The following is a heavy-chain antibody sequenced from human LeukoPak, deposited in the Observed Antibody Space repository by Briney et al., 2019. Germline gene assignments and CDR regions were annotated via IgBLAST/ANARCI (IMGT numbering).Heavy chain of an antibody. CDR2: INTNTGNP. J-gene: IGHJ4*02. CDR1: GYSFTTYA. V-gene: IGHV7-4-1*02. Sequence: GASVKVSCKASGYSFTTYAMNWVRQAPGQGLEWMGWINTNTGNPTYAQGFTGRFVSSLDTSVSTAYLQISSLKAEDTAVYYCARGRDCSGTSCRHDYWGQGTLVTVSS. D-gene: IGHD2-2*01. CDR3: ARGRDCSGTSCRHDY.